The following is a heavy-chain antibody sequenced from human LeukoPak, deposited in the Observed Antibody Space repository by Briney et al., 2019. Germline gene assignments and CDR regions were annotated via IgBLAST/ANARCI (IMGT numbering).Heavy chain of an antibody. CDR3: ARAGVNIGGIIVNSLDS. CDR2: ISGHNGNT. J-gene: IGHJ4*02. D-gene: IGHD3-16*02. CDR1: GYTFTNFG. Sequence: ASVKVSCKTSGYTFTNFGISWVRQAPGQGPEWMGWISGHNGNTKYAKNFQDRLKMTTETSTTTAYMELRSLTPDDTGVYYCARAGVNIGGIIVNSLDSWGQGTLVTVSS. V-gene: IGHV1-18*01.